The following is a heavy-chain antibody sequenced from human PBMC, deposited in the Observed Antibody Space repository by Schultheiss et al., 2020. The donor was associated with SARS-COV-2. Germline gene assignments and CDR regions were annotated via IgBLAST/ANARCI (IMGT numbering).Heavy chain of an antibody. CDR3: AKGLAFGYGYDSYTMDV. V-gene: IGHV3-23*01. CDR1: GFTFSSYA. Sequence: GGSLRLSCAASGFTFSSYAMNWVRQAPGRGLEWISALSGSGGRTYYSNSAKGRFTISRDNSKNTLFLQMNSVRADDTAIYFCAKGLAFGYGYDSYTMDVWGQGTPVTVSS. J-gene: IGHJ6*02. CDR2: LSGSGGRT. D-gene: IGHD3-16*01.